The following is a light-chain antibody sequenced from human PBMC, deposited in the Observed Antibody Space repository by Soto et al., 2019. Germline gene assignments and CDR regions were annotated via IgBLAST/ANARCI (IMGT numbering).Light chain of an antibody. J-gene: IGLJ1*01. Sequence: QAVVTQEPSLTVSPGGTVTLTCGSSTGPVTNGHYPYWFQQKPGQAPRTLIYDTDSKHSWTPARFSVSLLGDKAALTLSGAQPEDEADYYCLLSYNGRLYVFGPGTKLTVL. CDR2: DTD. V-gene: IGLV7-46*01. CDR1: TGPVTNGHY. CDR3: LLSYNGRLYV.